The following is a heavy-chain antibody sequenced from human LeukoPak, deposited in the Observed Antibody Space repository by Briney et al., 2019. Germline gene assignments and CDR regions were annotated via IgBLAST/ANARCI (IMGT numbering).Heavy chain of an antibody. V-gene: IGHV4-4*07. J-gene: IGHJ6*03. CDR1: GGSISSYY. D-gene: IGHD4-11*01. CDR2: IYTSGST. Sequence: SETLSLTCTVSGGSISSYYWSWIRQPAGKGLEWIGRIYTSGSTNYNPSLKSRVTMSVDTSKNQFSLKLSSVTAADTAVYYCARSKLIQDYPYYYYYMDVWGKGTTVTVSS. CDR3: ARSKLIQDYPYYYYYMDV.